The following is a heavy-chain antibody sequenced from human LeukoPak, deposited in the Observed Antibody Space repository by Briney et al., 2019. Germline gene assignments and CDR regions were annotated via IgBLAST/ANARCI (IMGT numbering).Heavy chain of an antibody. Sequence: ASVEVSRKASGYTFTSHFMHWVRQAPGQGLEWMGIINPRGGSTSYTQKFQGRVTMTRDTSTSTVYMELSSLRSEDTAVYYCARVKSYYYDTSDKDAFDIWGQGTMVTVSS. CDR2: INPRGGST. J-gene: IGHJ3*02. V-gene: IGHV1-46*01. CDR1: GYTFTSHF. D-gene: IGHD3-22*01. CDR3: ARVKSYYYDTSDKDAFDI.